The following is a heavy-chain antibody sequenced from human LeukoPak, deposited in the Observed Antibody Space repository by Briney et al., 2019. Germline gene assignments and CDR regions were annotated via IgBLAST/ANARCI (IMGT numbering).Heavy chain of an antibody. J-gene: IGHJ3*01. Sequence: SVKVSCKASGGTFSTYPINWVRQAPGQGLEWMGRIIPILSQSNYAQKFQGTVSNTADEFTDTAYMELSSLRSEDTAVYYCATGTSYRDSFDVWGQGTMVTVSS. CDR3: ATGTSYRDSFDV. CDR2: IIPILSQS. D-gene: IGHD3/OR15-3a*01. V-gene: IGHV1-69*11. CDR1: GGTFSTYP.